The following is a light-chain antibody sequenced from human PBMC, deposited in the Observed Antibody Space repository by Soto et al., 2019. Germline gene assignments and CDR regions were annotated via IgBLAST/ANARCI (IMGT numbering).Light chain of an antibody. CDR2: YVS. J-gene: IGLJ3*02. Sequence: QSVLTQPRSVSGSPGQSVTISCTGASSDVGAYDYVSWHQQHPGKAPKLIIFYVSKRPSGVPDRFSGSRSGNTASLTISGLQAEDEDDYYCCSYAGTYSWVFGGGTKLTVL. V-gene: IGLV2-11*01. CDR3: CSYAGTYSWV. CDR1: SSDVGAYDY.